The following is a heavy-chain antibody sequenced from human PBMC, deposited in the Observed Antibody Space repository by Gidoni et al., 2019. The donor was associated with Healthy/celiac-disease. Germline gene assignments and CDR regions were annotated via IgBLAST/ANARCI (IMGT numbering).Heavy chain of an antibody. J-gene: IGHJ6*03. CDR3: ARGNRLLWFGESFMDV. D-gene: IGHD3-10*01. CDR2: IWYDGSNK. CDR1: GFTFSSYG. Sequence: VQLVESGGGVVQPGRSLRLSCAASGFTFSSYGMHWVRQAPGKGLEWLAVIWYDGSNKYYADSVKGRFTISRDNSKNTLYLQMNSLRAEDTAVYYCARGNRLLWFGESFMDVWGKGTTVTVSS. V-gene: IGHV3-33*01.